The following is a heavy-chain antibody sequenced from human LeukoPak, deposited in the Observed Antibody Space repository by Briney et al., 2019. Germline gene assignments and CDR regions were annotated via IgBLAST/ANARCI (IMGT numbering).Heavy chain of an antibody. CDR2: IIPIFGTA. Sequence: SVKVSCKASGGTFSSYAISWVRQAPGQGLEWMGGIIPIFGTANYAQRFQGRVTITADESTSTAYMELSSLRSEDTAVYYCARDRLFVGFRRGYSYGPFDIWGQGTMVTVSS. J-gene: IGHJ3*02. D-gene: IGHD5-18*01. CDR3: ARDRLFVGFRRGYSYGPFDI. V-gene: IGHV1-69*01. CDR1: GGTFSSYA.